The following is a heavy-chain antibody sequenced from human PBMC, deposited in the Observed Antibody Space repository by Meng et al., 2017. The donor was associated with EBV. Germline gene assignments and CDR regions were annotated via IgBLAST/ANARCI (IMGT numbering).Heavy chain of an antibody. CDR2: IMAIFGTA. V-gene: IGHV1-69*05. CDR3: ARAPEYSNDSPYY. CDR1: GRTLCSYS. J-gene: IGHJ4*02. D-gene: IGHD1-1*01. Sequence: LWHYGAEATTPGSSVKVSCKASGRTLCSYSIIELRAATRQAGECRIGIMAIFGTANYAQKVQGRDTIAKDQSTSTAYMELSSLISEDTAVYDCARAPEYSNDSPYYWGQGTLVTVSS.